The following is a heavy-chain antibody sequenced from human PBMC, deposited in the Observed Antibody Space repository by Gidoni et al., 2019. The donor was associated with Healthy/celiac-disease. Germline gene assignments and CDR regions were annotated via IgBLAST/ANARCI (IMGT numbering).Heavy chain of an antibody. CDR2: ISYDGSNK. CDR1: GFTFSSYG. CDR3: ARERVLFLGSGSYYDY. Sequence: QVQLVESGGGVVQPGRSLRLSCAASGFTFSSYGMHWVRQAPGQGLEWVAVISYDGSNKYYADSVKGRFTISRDNSKNTLYLQMNSVRAEDTAVYYCARERVLFLGSGSYYDYWGQGTLVTVSS. V-gene: IGHV3-30*03. D-gene: IGHD3-10*01. J-gene: IGHJ4*02.